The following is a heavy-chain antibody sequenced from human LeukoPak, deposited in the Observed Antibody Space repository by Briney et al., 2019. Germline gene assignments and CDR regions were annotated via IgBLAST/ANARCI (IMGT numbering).Heavy chain of an antibody. D-gene: IGHD3-10*01. CDR2: IYYSGST. V-gene: IGHV4-59*01. J-gene: IGHJ4*02. Sequence: PSETLSLTCTVSGGSTSSYYWSWIRQPPGKGLEWIGYIYYSGSTNYNPSLKSRVTISVDTSKNQFSLKLSSVTAADTAVYYCARHGSGSGRYYYFDYWGQGTLVTVSS. CDR3: ARHGSGSGRYYYFDY. CDR1: GGSTSSYY.